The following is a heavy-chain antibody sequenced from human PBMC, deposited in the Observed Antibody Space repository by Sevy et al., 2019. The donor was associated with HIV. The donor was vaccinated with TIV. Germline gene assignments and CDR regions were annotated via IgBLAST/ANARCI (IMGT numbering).Heavy chain of an antibody. CDR3: ARGQSITMVRGANYYMDV. CDR2: INHSGST. Sequence: SETLSLTCAVYGGSFSGYYWSWIRQPPGKGLEWIGEINHSGSTNYNPSLKSRVTISVDTSKNQFSLKLSTVTAAGTAVYYCARGQSITMVRGANYYMDVWGKGTTVTVSS. J-gene: IGHJ6*03. CDR1: GGSFSGYY. V-gene: IGHV4-34*01. D-gene: IGHD3-10*01.